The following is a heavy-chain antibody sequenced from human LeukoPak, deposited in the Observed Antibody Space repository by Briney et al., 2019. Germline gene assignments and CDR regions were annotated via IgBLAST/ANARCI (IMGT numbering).Heavy chain of an antibody. J-gene: IGHJ4*02. V-gene: IGHV4-34*01. D-gene: IGHD5-12*01. CDR3: ARRSGYTLDF. Sequence: SETLSLTCAVYGGSFSGYYWSWIRQPPGKGLEWIGEINHSGSTNYNPSLKSRVTISVDTSKNQFSLKLSSVTAADTAVYFCARRSGYTLDFWGQGTLVTVSS. CDR1: GGSFSGYY. CDR2: INHSGST.